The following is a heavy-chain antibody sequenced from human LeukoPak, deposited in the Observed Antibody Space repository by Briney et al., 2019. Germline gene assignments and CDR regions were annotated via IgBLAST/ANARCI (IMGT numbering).Heavy chain of an antibody. V-gene: IGHV1-24*01. J-gene: IGHJ6*03. CDR2: FDPEDGET. CDR3: ARSSEGRYYYDSRGYSYYYYYMDV. CDR1: GYTLTELS. Sequence: ASVKVSCKVSGYTLTELSMHWVRQAPGKGLEWMGGFDPEDGETIYAQKFQGRVTMTEDTSTDTAYMELSSLRSEDTAVYYCARSSEGRYYYDSRGYSYYYYYMDVWGKGTTVTISS. D-gene: IGHD3-22*01.